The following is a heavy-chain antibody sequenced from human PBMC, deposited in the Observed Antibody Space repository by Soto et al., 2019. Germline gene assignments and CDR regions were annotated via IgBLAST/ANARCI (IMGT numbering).Heavy chain of an antibody. V-gene: IGHV3-30*18. Sequence: QVQLVESGGGLFQPGGSLRLSCEVSGFSFGSFGIHWVRQAPGKGLEWVAGISSDGRDTFHGDSVEGRFALSRDSSKNTVYLPSNSLTVGDTAGYYFANELHAQGPDFDYCGQGGLVAVSS. D-gene: IGHD2-21*02. CDR3: ANELHAQGPDFDY. CDR1: GFSFGSFG. CDR2: ISSDGRDT. J-gene: IGHJ4*02.